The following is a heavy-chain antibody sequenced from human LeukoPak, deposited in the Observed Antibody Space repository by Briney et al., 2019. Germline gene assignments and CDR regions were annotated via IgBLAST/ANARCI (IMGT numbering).Heavy chain of an antibody. CDR3: ARDRIVVVPAASPLYYYYGMDV. D-gene: IGHD2-2*01. Sequence: ASVKVSCKASGYTFTSYGISWVRQAPGQGLEWMGWISAYNGNTNYAQKLQSRVTMTTDTSTSTAYMELRSLRSDDTAVYYCARDRIVVVPAASPLYYYYGMDVWGKGTTVTVSS. J-gene: IGHJ6*04. CDR1: GYTFTSYG. CDR2: ISAYNGNT. V-gene: IGHV1-18*04.